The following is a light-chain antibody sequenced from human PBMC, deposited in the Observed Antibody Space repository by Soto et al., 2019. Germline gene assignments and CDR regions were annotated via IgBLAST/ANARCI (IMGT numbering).Light chain of an antibody. CDR3: QQYGSSTGVT. V-gene: IGKV3-20*01. J-gene: IGKJ4*01. CDR2: GAS. Sequence: EIVLTQSPGTLSLSPGERATLSCRASQSVSSSYLAWYQQKPGQAPRLLIYGASSRATGIPDRFSGSGSGTDFTLNISRLEPDDFAVYYCQQYGSSTGVTFGGGTKVEIK. CDR1: QSVSSSY.